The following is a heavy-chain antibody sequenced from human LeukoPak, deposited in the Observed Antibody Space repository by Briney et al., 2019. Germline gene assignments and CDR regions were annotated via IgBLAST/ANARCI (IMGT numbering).Heavy chain of an antibody. J-gene: IGHJ6*02. V-gene: IGHV3-23*01. Sequence: GGSLRLSCAASGFRVSAKYMGWVRQAPGKGLGWVSAIRGSGGSTYYADFVKGRFTISRDNSKNTLYLQMNSLRAEDTAVYYCAKDSECSSTSCYVEMDVWGQGTTVSVSS. D-gene: IGHD2-2*01. CDR3: AKDSECSSTSCYVEMDV. CDR2: IRGSGGST. CDR1: GFRVSAKY.